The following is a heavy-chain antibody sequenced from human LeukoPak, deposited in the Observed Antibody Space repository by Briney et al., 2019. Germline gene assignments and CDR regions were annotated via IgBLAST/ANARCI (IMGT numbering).Heavy chain of an antibody. V-gene: IGHV1-2*02. CDR3: ARNLWFGESSDAFDM. D-gene: IGHD3-10*01. Sequence: ASVKVSCKASGYTFSGYYMHWVRQAPGQGLEWMGWINPKSGGTNYAQKFQGRVTMTRDTSISTAYMDMSSLRSDDTAAYYCARNLWFGESSDAFDMWGQGTMVTVSS. J-gene: IGHJ3*02. CDR2: INPKSGGT. CDR1: GYTFSGYY.